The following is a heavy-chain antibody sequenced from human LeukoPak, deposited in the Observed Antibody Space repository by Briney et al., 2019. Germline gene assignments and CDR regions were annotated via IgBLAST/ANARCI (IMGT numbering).Heavy chain of an antibody. J-gene: IGHJ4*02. CDR2: ISWNSGNI. V-gene: IGHV3-9*01. CDR1: GFTFADYA. CDR3: AKGRGYNYGYVFGYFDY. Sequence: GRSLRLSCAASGFTFADYAMHWVRQTPGKGLEWVSGISWNSGNIDYADSVKGRFTISRDNAKNSLYLQMNSLRAEDTALYYCAKGRGYNYGYVFGYFDYWGQGTLVTVSS. D-gene: IGHD5-18*01.